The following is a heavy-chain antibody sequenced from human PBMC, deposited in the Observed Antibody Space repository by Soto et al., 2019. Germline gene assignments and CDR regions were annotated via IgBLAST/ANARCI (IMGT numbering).Heavy chain of an antibody. D-gene: IGHD2-2*01. CDR2: IWYDGSNK. V-gene: IGHV3-33*01. CDR1: GFTFSSYG. J-gene: IGHJ6*02. Sequence: GGSLRLSCAASGFTFSSYGMHWVRQAPGKGLEWVAVIWYDGSNKYYADSVKDRFTISRDNSKNTLYLQMNSLRAEDTAVYYCARERIVPAAMAPYYYYGMDVWGQGTTVTVSS. CDR3: ARERIVPAAMAPYYYYGMDV.